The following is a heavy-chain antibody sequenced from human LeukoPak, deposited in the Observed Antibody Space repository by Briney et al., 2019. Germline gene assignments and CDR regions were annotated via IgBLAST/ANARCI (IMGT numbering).Heavy chain of an antibody. CDR1: GFTFSSYE. CDR2: ISSSGSTI. J-gene: IGHJ4*02. D-gene: IGHD3-16*02. CDR3: ARGIKLVIEK. V-gene: IGHV3-48*03. Sequence: GGSLRLSCAASGFTFSSYEMDWVRQAPGKGLEWVSYISSSGSTIYYADSMKGRFTVSRDNTKNSLYLQMSSLRVDDTAVYYCARGIKLVIEKWGQGTLVTVSS.